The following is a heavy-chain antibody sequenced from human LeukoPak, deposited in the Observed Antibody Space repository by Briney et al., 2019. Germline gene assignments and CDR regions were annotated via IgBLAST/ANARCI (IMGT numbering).Heavy chain of an antibody. CDR1: GYTFTTYG. CDR3: ARETYSNILTGTDY. Sequence: GASVKVSCKASGYTFTTYGLSGVRQAPGQGLEWLGWISTYDDNIKYAQSLQGRLTLTIDTSTSTAYMELRSLTSDDTAVYYCARETYSNILTGTDYWGPGTLVTVSS. J-gene: IGHJ4*02. CDR2: ISTYDDNI. D-gene: IGHD3-9*01. V-gene: IGHV1-18*01.